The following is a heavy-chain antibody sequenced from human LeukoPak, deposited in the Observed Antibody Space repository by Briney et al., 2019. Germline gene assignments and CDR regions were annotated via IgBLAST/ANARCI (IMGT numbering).Heavy chain of an antibody. CDR2: ISSSGSTI. J-gene: IGHJ4*02. Sequence: GGSLRLSCAASGFTFTSNAMSWVRRAPGKGLEWVSCISSSGSTIYYADSVKGRFTISRDNTKNSLYLQMNSLRADDTAVYYCARDLPGSGWYFDYWGQGTLVTVSS. D-gene: IGHD6-19*01. CDR1: GFTFTSNA. CDR3: ARDLPGSGWYFDY. V-gene: IGHV3-48*03.